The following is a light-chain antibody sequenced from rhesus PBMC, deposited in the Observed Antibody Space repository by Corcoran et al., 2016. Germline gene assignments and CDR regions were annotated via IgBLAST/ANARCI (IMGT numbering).Light chain of an antibody. V-gene: IGKV3S9*01. CDR3: QQYNNWNS. CDR2: GAS. CDR1: QSVSSY. J-gene: IGKJ2*01. Sequence: EIVMTQSPATLSLSPGERATLSCRASQSVSSYVAWYQPQPEQAPSLLIYGASRRATGIPDWFRGIGSGTDFTLIISSLEPEDGGVYYCQQYNNWNSFGQGTKVEIK.